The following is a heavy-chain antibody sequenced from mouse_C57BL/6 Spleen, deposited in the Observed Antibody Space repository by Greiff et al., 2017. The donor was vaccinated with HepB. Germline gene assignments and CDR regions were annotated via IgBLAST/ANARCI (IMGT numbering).Heavy chain of an antibody. D-gene: IGHD1-1*01. J-gene: IGHJ4*01. CDR1: GYSFTDYN. CDR2: INPNYGTT. V-gene: IGHV1-39*01. Sequence: EVQVVESGPELVKPGASVKISCKASGYSFTDYNMNWVKQSNGKSLEWIGVINPNYGTTSYNQKFKGKATLTVDRSSSTAYMQLNSLTSEDSAVYYCARSILLLRHYYAMDYWGQGTSVTVSS. CDR3: ARSILLLRHYYAMDY.